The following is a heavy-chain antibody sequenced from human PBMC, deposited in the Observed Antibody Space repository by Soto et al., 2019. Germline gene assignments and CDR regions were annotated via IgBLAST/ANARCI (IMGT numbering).Heavy chain of an antibody. CDR3: ARHDYSDRAFDL. CDR2: IQYSGDT. D-gene: IGHD3-22*01. Sequence: SETLSLTCIVSGGSVGSGAYYWSWIRQPPGNALEWIGYIQYSGDTNYNSSLKSRVTISVDMSRNRFSLKLTSVTAADTAFYYCARHDYSDRAFDLWGKGTMVTVSS. J-gene: IGHJ3*01. CDR1: GGSVGSGAYY. V-gene: IGHV4-61*08.